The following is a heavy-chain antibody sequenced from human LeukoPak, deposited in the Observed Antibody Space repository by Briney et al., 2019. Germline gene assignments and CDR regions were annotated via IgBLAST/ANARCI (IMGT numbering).Heavy chain of an antibody. J-gene: IGHJ4*02. CDR2: ISYTGSA. Sequence: TSETLSLTCSVSGGSIRNSNYFWAWIRQPPGKGLEWIGVISYTGSAYYNPSLKSRVTISVDTSKNQFSLKLISVTAADTAVYYCARIATMVRGLVPFWGQGTLVTVSS. D-gene: IGHD3-10*01. CDR1: GGSIRNSNYF. CDR3: ARIATMVRGLVPF. V-gene: IGHV4-39*07.